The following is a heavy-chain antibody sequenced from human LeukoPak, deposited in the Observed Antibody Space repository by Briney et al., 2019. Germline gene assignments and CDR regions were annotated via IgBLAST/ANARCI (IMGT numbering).Heavy chain of an antibody. V-gene: IGHV1-2*02. Sequence: ASVKVSCKASGYTFTGYYMHWVRQAPGQGLEWMGWINPNSGGTNYAQKFQGRVTVTRDTSISTAYMELSRLRSDDTAVYYCARVGVVITPYNWFDPWGQGTLVTVSS. CDR2: INPNSGGT. J-gene: IGHJ5*02. CDR3: ARVGVVITPYNWFDP. CDR1: GYTFTGYY. D-gene: IGHD3-3*01.